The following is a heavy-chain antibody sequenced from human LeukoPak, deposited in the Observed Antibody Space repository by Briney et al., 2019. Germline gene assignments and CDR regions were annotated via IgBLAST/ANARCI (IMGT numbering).Heavy chain of an antibody. D-gene: IGHD3-16*01. CDR3: ARGGGLDV. Sequence: GGSLRLSCAASGFTYSSYWMSWVRQAPGKGLEWVANIKEDGSEKYYLHSVKGRFTISRDNAKNSLYLQMSNLRAEDTAVYFCARGGGLDVWGQGATVTVSS. V-gene: IGHV3-7*03. CDR1: GFTYSSYW. CDR2: IKEDGSEK. J-gene: IGHJ6*02.